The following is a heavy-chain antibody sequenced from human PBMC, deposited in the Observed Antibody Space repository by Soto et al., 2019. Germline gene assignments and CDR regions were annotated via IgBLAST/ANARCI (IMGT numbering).Heavy chain of an antibody. CDR1: GGSISGYY. V-gene: IGHV4-59*01. J-gene: IGHJ4*02. CDR2: IYYSGST. CDR3: ASRRSGSYYGYIDN. D-gene: IGHD1-26*01. Sequence: PSETLSLTCTVSGGSISGYYWSWIRQPPGKGLEWIGYIYYSGSTNYNPSLKSRVTISVDMSKNQFSLRLTSVTAADTAVYYCASRRSGSYYGYIDNWGQGTLVTVSS.